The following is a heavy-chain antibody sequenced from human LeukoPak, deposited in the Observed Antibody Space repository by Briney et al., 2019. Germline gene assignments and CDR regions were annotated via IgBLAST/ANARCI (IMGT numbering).Heavy chain of an antibody. CDR1: GYTFTSYY. J-gene: IGHJ4*02. CDR2: INPSGGST. V-gene: IGHV1-46*01. Sequence: GASVKVSCKASGYTFTSYYMHWVRQAPGQGLEWMGIINPSGGSTSYAQKFQGRVTMTRDTSTSTAYMELRSLRSDDTAVYYCARDKINWNYGPSDYRGRGTLVTVSS. CDR3: ARDKINWNYGPSDY. D-gene: IGHD1-7*01.